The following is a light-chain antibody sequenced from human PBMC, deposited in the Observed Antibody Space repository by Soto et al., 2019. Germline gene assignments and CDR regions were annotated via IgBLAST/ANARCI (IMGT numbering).Light chain of an antibody. CDR1: QGISTY. V-gene: IGKV1-39*01. CDR3: QQSYSTPPWT. Sequence: DIQMTQSPSTLSASVGDRVTITCLASQGISTYLNWYQQKPGKAPKLLIYAASSLQSGVPSRFSGSGSGTDFTLTISSLQPEDFATYYCQQSYSTPPWTFGQGTKVDIK. CDR2: AAS. J-gene: IGKJ1*01.